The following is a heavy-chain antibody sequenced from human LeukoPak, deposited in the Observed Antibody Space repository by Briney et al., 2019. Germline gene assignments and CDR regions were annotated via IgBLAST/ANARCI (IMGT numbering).Heavy chain of an antibody. V-gene: IGHV4-59*08. J-gene: IGHJ4*02. CDR3: ARCGDDYNGFDY. CDR1: GGSINSYY. Sequence: PSETLSLTCTVSGGSINSYYWSWIRQPPGKGLEWIGYIYYGGSTNYNPSLKSRVTISVDTSKNQFSLKLSSVTAADTAVYYCARCGDDYNGFDYWGPGTLVTVSS. D-gene: IGHD5-24*01. CDR2: IYYGGST.